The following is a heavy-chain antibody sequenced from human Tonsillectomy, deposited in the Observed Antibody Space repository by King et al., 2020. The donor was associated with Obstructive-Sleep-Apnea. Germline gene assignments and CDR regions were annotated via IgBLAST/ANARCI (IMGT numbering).Heavy chain of an antibody. CDR1: GFTFSAYW. J-gene: IGHJ4*02. D-gene: IGHD1-1*01. CDR3: ARDVSTGAFDY. V-gene: IGHV3-7*01. Sequence: EVQLVESGGGLVQPGGSLRLSCAASGFTFSAYWMSWVRQAPGKGLEWVASIKADGSEQYYVDSVKGRFTISRDNAKSSLYLQMNSLRAEDTTLYYCARDVSTGAFDYWGQGTLVTVSS. CDR2: IKADGSEQ.